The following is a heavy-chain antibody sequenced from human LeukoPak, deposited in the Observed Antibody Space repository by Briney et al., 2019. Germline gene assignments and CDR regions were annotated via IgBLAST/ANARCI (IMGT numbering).Heavy chain of an antibody. Sequence: GGSLRLSCAASGFTFNSYEMSWVRQAPGKGLECVSYITSSGSTIYYADSVKGRFTISRDNAKSSLYLQMNSLRAEDTAVYYCARDRGSDWYDGFEIWGQGTMVTVSS. CDR2: ITSSGSTI. J-gene: IGHJ3*02. CDR1: GFTFNSYE. V-gene: IGHV3-48*03. CDR3: ARDRGSDWYDGFEI. D-gene: IGHD6-19*01.